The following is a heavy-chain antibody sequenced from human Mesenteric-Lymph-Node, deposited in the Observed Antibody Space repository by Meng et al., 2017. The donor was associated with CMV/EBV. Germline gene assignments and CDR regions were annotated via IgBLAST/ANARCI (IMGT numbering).Heavy chain of an antibody. CDR1: GFSFSNYR. J-gene: IGHJ5*02. V-gene: IGHV3-23*01. Sequence: GFSFSNYRMGLGRQAAGKRAEWVATISVASDKTSYADSVKGRFTISRDNSKNTLYLQMNGLRAEDTAMYYCAPVGGWGTGSPPTMVTWGQGTLVTVSS. D-gene: IGHD4-23*01. CDR2: ISVASDKT. CDR3: APVGGWGTGSPPTMVT.